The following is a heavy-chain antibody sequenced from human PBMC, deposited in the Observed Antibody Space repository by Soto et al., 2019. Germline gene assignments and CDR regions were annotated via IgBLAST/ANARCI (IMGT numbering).Heavy chain of an antibody. CDR3: ARRAGGVLNYYYYYGLDV. J-gene: IGHJ6*02. CDR1: GYSFTSYW. D-gene: IGHD3-3*01. V-gene: IGHV5-51*01. Sequence: PGESLKISCKGSGYSFTSYWIGWVRQMPGKGLEWMGIIYPGDSDTRYSPSFQGQVTISADKSISTAYLQWSSLKASDTAMYYCARRAGGVLNYYYYYGLDVWGQGTTVTVSS. CDR2: IYPGDSDT.